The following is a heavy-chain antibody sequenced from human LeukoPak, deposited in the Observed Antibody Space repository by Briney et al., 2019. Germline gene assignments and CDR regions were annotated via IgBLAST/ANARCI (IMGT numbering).Heavy chain of an antibody. V-gene: IGHV3-23*01. J-gene: IGHJ4*02. Sequence: GGSLRLSCAASGFTFSSYAMSWVRQAPGKGLEWVSAISGSGGSTYYADSVKGRFTISRDNSKNTLYLQMNSLRAEDTAVYYCAKDQGSGWYRRISYFDYWGQGTLVTVSS. CDR2: ISGSGGST. CDR3: AKDQGSGWYRRISYFDY. CDR1: GFTFSSYA. D-gene: IGHD6-19*01.